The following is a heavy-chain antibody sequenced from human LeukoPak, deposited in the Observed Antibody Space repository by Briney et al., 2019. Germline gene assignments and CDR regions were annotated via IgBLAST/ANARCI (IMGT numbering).Heavy chain of an antibody. CDR1: GFTFDDYV. CDR2: INWNGGST. Sequence: GGALTLSCAATGFTFDDYVMSWLGQPRGKGREGVCGINWNGGSTGYADSVKGRFTISRDNAKNSLYLQMNSLRAEDTALYYCARDRYTDYWGQGTLVTVSS. J-gene: IGHJ4*02. CDR3: ARDRYTDY. V-gene: IGHV3-20*04. D-gene: IGHD1-1*01.